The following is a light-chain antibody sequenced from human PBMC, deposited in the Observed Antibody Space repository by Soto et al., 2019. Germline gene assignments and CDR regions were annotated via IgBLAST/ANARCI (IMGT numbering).Light chain of an antibody. J-gene: IGKJ3*01. V-gene: IGKV3-11*01. CDR1: QSFRGL. CDR3: QQRSNLPFT. Sequence: EVVLTQSPVTLSLSPGERATLSCRASQSFRGLLAWYQQKPGQAPRLLIYDAYNRATGIPPRFSGSGSGTDFTLTISSLEPEDSAVYYCQQRSNLPFTFGPGTKVDIK. CDR2: DAY.